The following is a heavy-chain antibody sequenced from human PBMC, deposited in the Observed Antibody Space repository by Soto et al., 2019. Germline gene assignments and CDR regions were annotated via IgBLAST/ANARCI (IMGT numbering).Heavy chain of an antibody. D-gene: IGHD2-15*01. CDR2: INAGNGNT. CDR3: ARGRPVGYCSGGSCYTFDP. V-gene: IGHV1-3*01. J-gene: IGHJ5*02. CDR1: GYTFTSYA. Sequence: QVQLVQSGAEVKKPGASVKVSCKASGYTFTSYAMHWVRQAPGQRLEWMGWINAGNGNTKYSQKFQGRVTITRDTSASTAYMELSSLRSEDTAVYYCARGRPVGYCSGGSCYTFDPWGQGTLVTVSS.